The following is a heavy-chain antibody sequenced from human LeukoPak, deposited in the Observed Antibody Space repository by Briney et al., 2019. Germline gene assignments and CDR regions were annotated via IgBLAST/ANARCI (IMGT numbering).Heavy chain of an antibody. D-gene: IGHD6-13*01. J-gene: IGHJ4*02. Sequence: PGGSLRLSCAASGFTFSSYGMHWVRQAPGKGLEWVAFIRSDGSNKYYADSVKGRFTISRDNSKNTLYLQMNSLRAEDTAVYYCARDISQQLGPGFDYWGQGTLVTVSS. CDR1: GFTFSSYG. V-gene: IGHV3-30*02. CDR3: ARDISQQLGPGFDY. CDR2: IRSDGSNK.